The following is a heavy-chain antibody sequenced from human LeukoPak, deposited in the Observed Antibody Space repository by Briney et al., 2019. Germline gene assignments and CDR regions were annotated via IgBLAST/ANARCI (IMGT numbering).Heavy chain of an antibody. Sequence: GGSLRLSCAASGFTVSSNYMSWVRQAPGKGLEWVSAIYSGGSTYYADSVKGRFTISRDNSKNTLYLQMNSLRAEDTAVYYCARAIAVAGSFDYWGQGTLVTVSS. V-gene: IGHV3-53*01. CDR1: GFTVSSNY. CDR2: IYSGGST. CDR3: ARAIAVAGSFDY. D-gene: IGHD6-19*01. J-gene: IGHJ4*02.